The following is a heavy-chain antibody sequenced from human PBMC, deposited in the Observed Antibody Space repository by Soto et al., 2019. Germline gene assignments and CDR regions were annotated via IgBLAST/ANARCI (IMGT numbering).Heavy chain of an antibody. CDR3: AKERGTIYFDF. Sequence: PGGSLRLSCAASGFKFDAYTMHWVRQAPGKGLEWVSLINWDSKTRFYADSVRGRFTVSRDNSKTSLYLQMNSLTAEDTAFYFCAKERGTIYFDFWGPGTMVTVS. CDR1: GFKFDAYT. CDR2: INWDSKTR. V-gene: IGHV3-43*01. J-gene: IGHJ4*02. D-gene: IGHD1-1*01.